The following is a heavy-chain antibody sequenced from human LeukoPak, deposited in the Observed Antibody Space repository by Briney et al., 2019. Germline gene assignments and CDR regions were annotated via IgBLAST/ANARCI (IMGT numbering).Heavy chain of an antibody. D-gene: IGHD1-26*01. Sequence: KTSETLSLTCAVSGYSISSGYYRGWIRQPPGKGLEWIGSIYHSGSTYYNPSLKSRVTISVDTSKNQFSLKLSSVTAADTAVYYCARAAPARGSYYATCFDYWGQGTLVTVSS. CDR2: IYHSGST. CDR1: GYSISSGYY. J-gene: IGHJ4*02. CDR3: ARAAPARGSYYATCFDY. V-gene: IGHV4-38-2*01.